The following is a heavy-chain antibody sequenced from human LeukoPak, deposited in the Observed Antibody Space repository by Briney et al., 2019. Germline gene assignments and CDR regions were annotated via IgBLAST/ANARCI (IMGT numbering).Heavy chain of an antibody. CDR2: ISGSGGST. CDR1: GFTFSSYA. J-gene: IGHJ3*02. V-gene: IGHV3-23*01. D-gene: IGHD6-13*01. Sequence: GGSLRLSCAASGFTFSSYAMSWVRQASGKGLEWVSAISGSGGSTYYADSVKGRFTISRDNSKNTLYLQMNSLRAEDTAVYYCAKDLSGPGIAAAFDAFDIWGQGTMVTVSS. CDR3: AKDLSGPGIAAAFDAFDI.